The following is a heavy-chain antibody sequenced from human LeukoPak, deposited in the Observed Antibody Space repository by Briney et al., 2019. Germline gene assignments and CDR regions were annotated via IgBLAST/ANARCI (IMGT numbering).Heavy chain of an antibody. CDR3: ASHVSETYLDAFDI. CDR2: IYYTGSK. D-gene: IGHD1-26*01. Sequence: SETLSLTCTASGGSIRRYYWSWIRQPPGKGLEWIVYIYYTGSKNYNPSLKSRVTISMDTSKNQLSLKLSSVTAADTAVYYCASHVSETYLDAFDIWGQGTMVTVSS. V-gene: IGHV4-59*01. J-gene: IGHJ3*02. CDR1: GGSIRRYY.